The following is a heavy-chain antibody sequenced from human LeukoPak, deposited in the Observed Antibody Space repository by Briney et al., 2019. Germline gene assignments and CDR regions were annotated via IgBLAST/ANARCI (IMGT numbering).Heavy chain of an antibody. V-gene: IGHV4-4*07. CDR1: GGSISSYY. CDR3: ARGGDSSGYYYVLDY. Sequence: SETLSLTCTVSGGSISSYYWSWIRQPAGKGLEWIGRIYTSGSTNYNPSLKSRVTMSVDTSKNQSSLKLSSVTAADTAVYYCARGGDSSGYYYVLDYWGQGTLVTVSS. J-gene: IGHJ4*02. CDR2: IYTSGST. D-gene: IGHD3-22*01.